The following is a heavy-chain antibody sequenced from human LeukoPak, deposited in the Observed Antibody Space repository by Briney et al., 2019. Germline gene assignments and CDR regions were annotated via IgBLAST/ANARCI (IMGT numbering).Heavy chain of an antibody. V-gene: IGHV4-34*01. D-gene: IGHD2-2*03. Sequence: SETLSLTCAVYGGSFIGYYWSWIRQPPGKGLEWIGEINHSGSTNYNPSLKSRVTISVDTSKNQFSLKLSSVTAADTAVYYCARLHFGYCSSTSCGYWGQGPLVTVSS. J-gene: IGHJ4*02. CDR1: GGSFIGYY. CDR3: ARLHFGYCSSTSCGY. CDR2: INHSGST.